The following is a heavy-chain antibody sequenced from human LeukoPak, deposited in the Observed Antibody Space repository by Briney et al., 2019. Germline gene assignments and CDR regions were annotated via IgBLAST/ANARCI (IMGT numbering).Heavy chain of an antibody. CDR1: GFTFSSYS. Sequence: PGGSLRLSCAASGFTFSSYSMNWVRQAPGKGLEWVSCISSSSSTIYYADSVKGRFTISRDNAKNSLYLQMNSLRAEDTAVYYCARWGYYDSSGPSPEGYWGQGTLVTVSS. V-gene: IGHV3-48*04. J-gene: IGHJ4*02. D-gene: IGHD3-22*01. CDR2: ISSSSSTI. CDR3: ARWGYYDSSGPSPEGY.